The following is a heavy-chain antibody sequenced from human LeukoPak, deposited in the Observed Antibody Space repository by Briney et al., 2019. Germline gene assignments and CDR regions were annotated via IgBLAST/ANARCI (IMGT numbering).Heavy chain of an antibody. D-gene: IGHD1-26*01. V-gene: IGHV4-59*08. CDR2: IYYSGST. Sequence: SETLSLTCTVSGGSISSYYWSWLRQPPGKGLEWIGYIYYSGSTNYNPSLKSRVTISVDTCKNQFSLKLSSVPAADTAVYYCARREAGATYGRAGPFDDWGQGTLVTVSS. CDR1: GGSISSYY. CDR3: ARREAGATYGRAGPFDD. J-gene: IGHJ4*02.